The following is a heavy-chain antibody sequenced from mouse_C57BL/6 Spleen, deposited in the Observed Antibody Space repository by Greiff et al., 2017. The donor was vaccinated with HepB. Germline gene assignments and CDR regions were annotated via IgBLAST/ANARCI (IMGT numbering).Heavy chain of an antibody. V-gene: IGHV1-22*01. CDR1: GYTFTDYN. CDR2: INPNNGGT. D-gene: IGHD1-1*01. Sequence: EVQLQQSGPELVKPGASVKMSCKASGYTFTDYNMHWVKQSHGKSLEWIGYINPNNGGTSYNQKFKGKATLTVNKSSSTAYMGLRSLTSEDSAVYYCARGPYYYWYFDVWGTGTTVTVSS. CDR3: ARGPYYYWYFDV. J-gene: IGHJ1*03.